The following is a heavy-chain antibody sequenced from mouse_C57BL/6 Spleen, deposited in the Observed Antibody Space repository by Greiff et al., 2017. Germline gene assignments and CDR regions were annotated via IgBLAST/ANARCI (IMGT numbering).Heavy chain of an antibody. Sequence: EVQRVESGPGLVKPSQSLSLTCSVTGYSITSGYYWNWIRQFPGNKLDFIGYISYDGSNNYNPSLKNRISITRDTAKNQFVLKLNLVTAEDTATYCCARDTTVVKYFDVWGTGTTVTVSS. CDR3: ARDTTVVKYFDV. CDR1: GYSITSGYY. CDR2: ISYDGSN. J-gene: IGHJ1*03. D-gene: IGHD1-1*01. V-gene: IGHV3-6*01.